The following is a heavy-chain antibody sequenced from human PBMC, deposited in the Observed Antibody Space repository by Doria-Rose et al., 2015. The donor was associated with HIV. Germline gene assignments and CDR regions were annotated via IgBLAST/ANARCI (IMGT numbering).Heavy chain of an antibody. D-gene: IGHD6-13*01. CDR1: GVSLSSPGMG. V-gene: IGHV2-26*01. CDR2: IFSDDER. Sequence: QITLKESGPVLVKPTETLTLTCTVSGVSLSSPGMGVSWIRQPPGKALEWLANIFSDDERSYKTSLKSRLTSSRGTSKSQVVLTMTDMDPVDTATYYCARIKSSRWYHKYYFDFWGQGTLVIVS. CDR3: ARIKSSRWYHKYYFDF. J-gene: IGHJ4*02.